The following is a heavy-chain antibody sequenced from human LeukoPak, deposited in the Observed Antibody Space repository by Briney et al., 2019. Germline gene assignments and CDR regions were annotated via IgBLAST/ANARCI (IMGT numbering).Heavy chain of an antibody. CDR3: ADGRGSPGSGSDY. J-gene: IGHJ4*02. Sequence: GGSLRLSCAASGFTFSSYSMNWVRQAPGKGLEWVSSISSSSSYIYYADSVKGRFTISRDNAKNSLYLQMNSLRAEDTAVYYCADGRGSPGSGSDYWGQGTLVTVSS. V-gene: IGHV3-21*04. D-gene: IGHD3-10*01. CDR2: ISSSSSYI. CDR1: GFTFSSYS.